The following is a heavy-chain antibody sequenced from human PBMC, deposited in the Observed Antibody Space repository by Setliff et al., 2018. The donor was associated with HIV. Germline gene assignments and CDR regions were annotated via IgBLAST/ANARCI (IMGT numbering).Heavy chain of an antibody. CDR1: GASINSATYY. CDR2: IYYSGTT. Sequence: KASETLSLTCAVSGASINSATYYWSWIRQHPGKGLEWIGYIYYSGTTHYNPSLKSRVNISMDTSENRFSLRLTSVTAADTAVYYCARGVKWELQRYYYMDVWGKGTTVTVSS. J-gene: IGHJ6*03. V-gene: IGHV4-31*11. D-gene: IGHD1-26*01. CDR3: ARGVKWELQRYYYMDV.